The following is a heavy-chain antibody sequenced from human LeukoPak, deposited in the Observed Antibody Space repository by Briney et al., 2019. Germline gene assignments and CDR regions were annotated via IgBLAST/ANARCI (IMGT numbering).Heavy chain of an antibody. D-gene: IGHD2-2*02. Sequence: GGSLRLSCAASGFTFNSYAMQWVRQAPGKGLEYVSVIDSIGDSTYYADSVRGRFTISRDNSKNTVHLQMDSLRAEDMAVYYCARADCDSSGCHTVSYWGQGTLVTVSS. J-gene: IGHJ4*02. CDR3: ARADCDSSGCHTVSY. CDR1: GFTFNSYA. V-gene: IGHV3-64*02. CDR2: IDSIGDST.